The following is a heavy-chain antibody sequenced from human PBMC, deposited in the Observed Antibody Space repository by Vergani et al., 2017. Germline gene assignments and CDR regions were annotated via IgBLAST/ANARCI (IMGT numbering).Heavy chain of an antibody. CDR3: ARRVAYPYYFDY. J-gene: IGHJ4*02. CDR1: GGSFSGYY. V-gene: IGHV4-34*01. CDR2: INHSGST. D-gene: IGHD2-2*01. Sequence: QVQLQQWGAGLLKPSETLSLTCAVYGGSFSGYYWSWIRQPPGKGLEWIGEINHSGSTNYNPSLKSRVTISVDASKNQFSLKLSSLTAADTAVYYCARRVAYPYYFDYWGQGTLVTVSS.